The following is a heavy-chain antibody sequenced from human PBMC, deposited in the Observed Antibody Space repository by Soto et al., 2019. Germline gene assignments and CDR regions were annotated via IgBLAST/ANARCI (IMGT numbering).Heavy chain of an antibody. J-gene: IGHJ6*02. V-gene: IGHV1-8*01. D-gene: IGHD6-13*01. CDR1: GYTFTSYD. Sequence: QVQLVQSGAEVKKPGASVKVSCKASGYTFTSYDINWVRQATGQGLEWMGWMNPNSGNTGYAQRFQGRVTMTRNTSISTAYMELSSLRSEDTAVYYCARRVYSSSWYYDYYYGMDVWGQGTTVTVSS. CDR3: ARRVYSSSWYYDYYYGMDV. CDR2: MNPNSGNT.